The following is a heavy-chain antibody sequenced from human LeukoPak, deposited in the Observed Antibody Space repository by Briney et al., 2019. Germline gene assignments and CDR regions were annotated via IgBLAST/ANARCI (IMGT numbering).Heavy chain of an antibody. CDR3: ARGKFYYYGSGSYSYYYYYMDV. J-gene: IGHJ6*03. Sequence: SETLSLTCTVSGGSISSYYWSWIRQPAGKGLEWIGRIYTSGSTNYNPSLKSRVTMSVDTSKNQFSLKLSSVTAADTAVYYCARGKFYYYGSGSYSYYYYYMDVWGKGTTVTISS. CDR2: IYTSGST. D-gene: IGHD3-10*01. V-gene: IGHV4-4*07. CDR1: GGSISSYY.